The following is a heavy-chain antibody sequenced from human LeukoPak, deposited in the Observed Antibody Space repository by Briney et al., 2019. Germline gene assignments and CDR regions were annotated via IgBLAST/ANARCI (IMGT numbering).Heavy chain of an antibody. V-gene: IGHV4-30-4*08. D-gene: IGHD2-21*01. CDR3: AREKKGHLLWDS. J-gene: IGHJ4*02. Sequence: TLSLTCTVSGASISSGDYYWSWIRQPPGKGLEWIGSIYHSGITYYNPSLKSRVTISLDTSKNQFSLKLSSVTAADTAVFYCAREKKGHLLWDSWGQGALVTVSS. CDR1: GASISSGDYY. CDR2: IYHSGIT.